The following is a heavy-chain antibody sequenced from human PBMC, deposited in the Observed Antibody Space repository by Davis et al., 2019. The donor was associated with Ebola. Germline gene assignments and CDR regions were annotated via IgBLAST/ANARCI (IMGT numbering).Heavy chain of an antibody. V-gene: IGHV3-33*05. D-gene: IGHD3-3*02. CDR3: ARDIFGVPRVELYNWFDP. Sequence: GESLKISCAASGFTFSSYGMHWVRQAPGKGLEWVAVISYDGSNKYYADSVKGRFTISRDNSKNTLYLQMNSLRAEDTAVYYCARDIFGVPRVELYNWFDPWGQGTLVTVSS. CDR1: GFTFSSYG. J-gene: IGHJ5*02. CDR2: ISYDGSNK.